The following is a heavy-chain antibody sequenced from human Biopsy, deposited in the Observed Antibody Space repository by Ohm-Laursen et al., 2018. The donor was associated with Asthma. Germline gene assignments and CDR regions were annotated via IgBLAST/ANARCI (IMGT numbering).Heavy chain of an antibody. V-gene: IGHV3-30-3*01. CDR2: IFFDGSNK. D-gene: IGHD6-6*01. CDR1: GFTFHNYV. J-gene: IGHJ4*02. Sequence: SLRLSCTASGFTFHNYVMRWVRQAPGKGLEWVAGIFFDGSNKYYADSVKGRLTISRDNSKDTLYLQVNSLRGDDTAVYYCARGKTWGRSYYFDYWGQGTLVTVSS. CDR3: ARGKTWGRSYYFDY.